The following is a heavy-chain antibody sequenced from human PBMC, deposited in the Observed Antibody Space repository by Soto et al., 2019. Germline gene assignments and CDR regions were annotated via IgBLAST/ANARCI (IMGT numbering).Heavy chain of an antibody. Sequence: QTGGSLRLSCAASGFSFGASWMAWVRQAPGKGLEWVSAISGSGGSTYYADSVKGRFTISRDNSKNTLYLQMNSLRAEDTAVYYCAKDRRGCSGGSCYVDYWGQGTLVTVSS. D-gene: IGHD2-15*01. CDR3: AKDRRGCSGGSCYVDY. CDR2: ISGSGGST. J-gene: IGHJ4*02. V-gene: IGHV3-23*01. CDR1: GFSFGASW.